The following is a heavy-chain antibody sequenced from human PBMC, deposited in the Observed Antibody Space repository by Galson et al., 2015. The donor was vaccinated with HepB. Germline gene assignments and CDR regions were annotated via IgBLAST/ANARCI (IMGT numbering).Heavy chain of an antibody. D-gene: IGHD5-24*01. Sequence: SLRLSCAASGFTFGDYAMSWFRQAPGKGLEWVGFIRSKAYGGTTEYAASVKGRFTISRDDSKSIAYLQMNSLKTEDTAVYYCTRDLFRRGERWLQSHFDYWGQGTLVTVSS. J-gene: IGHJ4*02. CDR3: TRDLFRRGERWLQSHFDY. CDR2: IRSKAYGGTT. CDR1: GFTFGDYA. V-gene: IGHV3-49*03.